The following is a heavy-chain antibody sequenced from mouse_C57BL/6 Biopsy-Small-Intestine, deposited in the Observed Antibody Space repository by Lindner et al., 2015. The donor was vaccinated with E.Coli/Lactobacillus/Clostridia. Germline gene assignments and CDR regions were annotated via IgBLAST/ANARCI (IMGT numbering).Heavy chain of an antibody. D-gene: IGHD2-13*01. CDR1: EYTFNNYA. V-gene: IGHV1-84*02. Sequence: SVKVSCKASEYTFNNYAIHWVRQAPGQRLEWMGWMNAGSGNTKYSQKFQGRVTITRDTSASTAYMELSSLRSEDTAVYYCARGAYGDYAGYWGQGTLVTVSS. CDR2: MNAGSGNT. J-gene: IGHJ4*01. CDR3: ARGAYGDYAGY.